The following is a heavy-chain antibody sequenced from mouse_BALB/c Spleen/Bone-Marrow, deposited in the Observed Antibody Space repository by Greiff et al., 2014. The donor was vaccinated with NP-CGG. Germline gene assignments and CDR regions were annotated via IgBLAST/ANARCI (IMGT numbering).Heavy chain of an antibody. Sequence: EVKLVESGGGLVQPGGSRKLSCAASGFTFSSFGMHRVRQAPEKGLEWVAYISSGSSTIYYADTVKGRFTISRDNPKNTLFLQMTSLRSEDTAMYYCARGVARGTWFAYWGQGTLLTVSA. CDR3: ARGVARGTWFAY. V-gene: IGHV5-17*02. J-gene: IGHJ3*01. D-gene: IGHD3-1*01. CDR2: ISSGSSTI. CDR1: GFTFSSFG.